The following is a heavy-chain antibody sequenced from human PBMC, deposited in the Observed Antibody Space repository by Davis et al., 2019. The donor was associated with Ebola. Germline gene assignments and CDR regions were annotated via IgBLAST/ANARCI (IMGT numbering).Heavy chain of an antibody. D-gene: IGHD3/OR15-3a*01. CDR2: IDWDDDK. J-gene: IGHJ4*02. CDR1: GGSFSGYY. V-gene: IGHV2-70*11. Sequence: TLSLTCAVYGGSFSGYYWSWIRQPPGKALEWLARIDWDDDKYYSTSLKTRLTISKDTSKNQVVLTMTNMDPVDTATYYCARILLRDWGPFDYWGQGTLVTVSS. CDR3: ARILLRDWGPFDY.